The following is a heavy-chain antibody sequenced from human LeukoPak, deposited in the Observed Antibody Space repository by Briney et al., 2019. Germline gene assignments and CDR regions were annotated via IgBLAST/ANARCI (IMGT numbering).Heavy chain of an antibody. CDR2: IYTSGST. J-gene: IGHJ4*01. CDR3: AREGYYDSRRTFDY. D-gene: IGHD3-22*01. Sequence: SETLSLTCTVSGGSISSYYWSWIRQPAGKGLEWIGRIYTSGSTNYNPSLKSRVTMSVDTSKNQFSLKLSSVTAADTAVYYCAREGYYDSRRTFDYWGQEPWSPSPQ. V-gene: IGHV4-4*07. CDR1: GGSISSYY.